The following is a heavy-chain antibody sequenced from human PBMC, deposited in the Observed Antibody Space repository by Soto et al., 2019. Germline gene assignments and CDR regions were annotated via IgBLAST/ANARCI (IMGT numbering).Heavy chain of an antibody. CDR1: GGSISSYY. CDR3: ARDSLGYDSSGYHYYYYYYGVDV. Sequence: DTLSLTCTVSGGSISSYYWSWVRQPPGKGLEWIGYIYYSGSTNYNPSLKSRVTISVDTSKNQFSLKLSSVTAADTAVYYCARDSLGYDSSGYHYYYYYYGVDVWGQGTTVTVSS. CDR2: IYYSGST. V-gene: IGHV4-59*01. D-gene: IGHD3-22*01. J-gene: IGHJ6*02.